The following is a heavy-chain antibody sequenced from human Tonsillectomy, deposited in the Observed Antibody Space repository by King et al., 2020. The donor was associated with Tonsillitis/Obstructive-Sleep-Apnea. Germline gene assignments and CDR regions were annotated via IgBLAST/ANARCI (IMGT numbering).Heavy chain of an antibody. CDR2: ISGSGGST. CDR3: AKDLRNIVVVPAAISAQADY. Sequence: VQLVESGGGLVQPGGSLRLSCAASGFTFSSYAMSWVRQAPGKGLEWVSAISGSGGSTYYADSVKGRFTISRDNSKNTLYLQMNSLRAEDTAVYYCAKDLRNIVVVPAAISAQADYWGQGTLVTVSS. V-gene: IGHV3-23*04. CDR1: GFTFSSYA. D-gene: IGHD2-2*02. J-gene: IGHJ4*02.